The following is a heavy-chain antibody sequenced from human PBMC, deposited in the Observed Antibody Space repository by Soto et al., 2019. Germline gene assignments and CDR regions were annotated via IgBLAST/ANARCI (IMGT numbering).Heavy chain of an antibody. Sequence: GGSLRLSCAASGFTFSGHAMSWVRQAPGKGPEWVSGIVGGGVGTFYADSVKGRFSISRDNSKNTQYLQMSSLRADDTAVYYCVKGEYYYDSSGYYPFDYWGQGTLVTVSS. V-gene: IGHV3-23*01. J-gene: IGHJ4*02. CDR2: IVGGGVGT. CDR3: VKGEYYYDSSGYYPFDY. CDR1: GFTFSGHA. D-gene: IGHD3-22*01.